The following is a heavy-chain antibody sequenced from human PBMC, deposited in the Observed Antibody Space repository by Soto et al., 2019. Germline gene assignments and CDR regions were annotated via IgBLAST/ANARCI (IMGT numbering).Heavy chain of an antibody. J-gene: IGHJ6*02. CDR2: ISYDGSNK. V-gene: IGHV3-30-3*01. CDR1: GFTFSSYA. CDR3: VRDRGPGDYYDTARVGMDV. Sequence: QVQLVESGGGVVQPGRSLRLSCAASGFTFSSYAMHWVRQAPGKGLEWVAVISYDGSNKYYADSVKGRFTISRDNSKNTLYLQMNSLRAEDTAVYYCVRDRGPGDYYDTARVGMDVWGQGTTVTVSS. D-gene: IGHD3-22*01.